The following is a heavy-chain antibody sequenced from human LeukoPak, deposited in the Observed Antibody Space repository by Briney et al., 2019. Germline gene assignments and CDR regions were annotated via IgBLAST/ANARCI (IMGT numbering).Heavy chain of an antibody. CDR1: GRSFSNYY. D-gene: IGHD1-7*01. CDR3: ARRWNYGRNYYIDV. V-gene: IGHV4-34*01. CDR2: INDSGRT. Sequence: NPSETLSLTCAVYGRSFSNYYWSWIRQPPGKGLEWIGEINDSGRTNYNPSLMSRVTVSVDTSKKQFSLRLTSVTATDTAVYYCARRWNYGRNYYIDVWGKGATVSVSS. J-gene: IGHJ6*03.